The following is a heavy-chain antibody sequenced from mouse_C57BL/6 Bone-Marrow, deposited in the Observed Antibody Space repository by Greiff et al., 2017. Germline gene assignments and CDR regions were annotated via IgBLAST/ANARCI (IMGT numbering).Heavy chain of an antibody. CDR1: GFTFSDYY. D-gene: IGHD1-1*02. J-gene: IGHJ1*03. CDR3: ARTDIPGFYYAI. Sequence: VQLVESGAELVRPGASVKLSCKASGFTFSDYYIDWVRQGPGQGLEWIAKIYPEGGNTYYQETLKGKATMTADKASSTAYLQLSSLTSEDTAAYYCARTDIPGFYYAIWGRGTAASV. CDR2: IYPEGGNT. V-gene: IGHV1-76*01.